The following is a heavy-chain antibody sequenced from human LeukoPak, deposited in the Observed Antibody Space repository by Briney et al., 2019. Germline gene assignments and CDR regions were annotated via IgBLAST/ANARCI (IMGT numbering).Heavy chain of an antibody. CDR2: ISAYNGNT. D-gene: IGHD6-13*01. Sequence: ASVKVSCKASGYTFTSYGISWVRQAPGQGLEWMGWISAYNGNTNYAQKLQGRVTMTTDTSTSTAYMELRSLRSDDTAVYYCARDNGWEQLVSEFDYWGQGTLVTVPS. CDR3: ARDNGWEQLVSEFDY. CDR1: GYTFTSYG. J-gene: IGHJ4*02. V-gene: IGHV1-18*01.